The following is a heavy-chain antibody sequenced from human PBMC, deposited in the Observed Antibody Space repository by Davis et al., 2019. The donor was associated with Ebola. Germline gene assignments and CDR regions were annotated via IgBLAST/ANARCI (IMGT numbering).Heavy chain of an antibody. V-gene: IGHV4-4*07. CDR2: IYTSGST. D-gene: IGHD3-22*01. Sequence: PSETLSLTCTVSGGSISSYYWSWIRQPAGKGLEWIGHIYTSGSTNYNPSLKSRVTISVDTSKNQFSLKLSSVTAADTAVYYCARELGYYYDSSGYHTKNWFDPWGQGTLVTVSS. CDR1: GGSISSYY. CDR3: ARELGYYYDSSGYHTKNWFDP. J-gene: IGHJ5*02.